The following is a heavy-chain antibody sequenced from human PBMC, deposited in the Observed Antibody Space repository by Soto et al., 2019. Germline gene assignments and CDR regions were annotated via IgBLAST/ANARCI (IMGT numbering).Heavy chain of an antibody. CDR3: TTDPGIAAAGTVGYYGMDV. Sequence: GGSLRLSCAASGFTVSNNCMNWVRQAPGKGLEWVGRIKSKTDGGTTDYASPVKGRFTISSDESKHTLYLQMNSLKTEDTAVYYCTTDPGIAAAGTVGYYGMDVSGQGTTVTVAS. CDR2: IKSKTDGGTT. CDR1: GFTVSNNC. V-gene: IGHV3-15*07. D-gene: IGHD6-13*01. J-gene: IGHJ6*02.